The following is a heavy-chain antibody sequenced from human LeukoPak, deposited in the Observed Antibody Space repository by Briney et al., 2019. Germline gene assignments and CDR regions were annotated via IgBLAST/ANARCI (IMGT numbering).Heavy chain of an antibody. CDR2: ISAYNGNT. Sequence: ASVKASCKASGYTFTSYGISWVRQAPGQGLEWMGWISAYNGNTNYAQKLQGRVTMTTDTSTSTAYMELRSLRSDDTAVYYCARGLKVYYDSSGYYDWDYWGQGTLVTVSS. J-gene: IGHJ4*02. D-gene: IGHD3-22*01. V-gene: IGHV1-18*01. CDR3: ARGLKVYYDSSGYYDWDY. CDR1: GYTFTSYG.